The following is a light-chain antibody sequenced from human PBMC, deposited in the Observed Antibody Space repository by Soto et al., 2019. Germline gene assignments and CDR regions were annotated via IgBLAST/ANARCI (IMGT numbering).Light chain of an antibody. Sequence: EIVMTQSPATLSVSPGERVTLSCRASQSVSANLAWYQLTPGQAPRLLIYDASTRATGIPARFSGSGSGTEFNLTISSLQSQDFAVYLCQQYNNWPLYTFGQGTKLEIK. CDR3: QQYNNWPLYT. J-gene: IGKJ2*01. V-gene: IGKV3-15*01. CDR1: QSVSAN. CDR2: DAS.